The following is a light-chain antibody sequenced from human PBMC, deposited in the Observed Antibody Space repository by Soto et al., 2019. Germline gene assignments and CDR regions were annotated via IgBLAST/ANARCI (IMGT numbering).Light chain of an antibody. CDR2: EVS. V-gene: IGLV2-14*01. CDR3: ISYKTDDTFL. Sequence: QSVLTQPASVSGSPGQSITISCTGTSSDVGGYNYVSWYQQHPGKAPKLMIYEVSNRPSGVSNRFSGSKSGNTASLTISGLQAEDEAEYFCISYKTDDTFLFGTGTKVTVL. CDR1: SSDVGGYNY. J-gene: IGLJ1*01.